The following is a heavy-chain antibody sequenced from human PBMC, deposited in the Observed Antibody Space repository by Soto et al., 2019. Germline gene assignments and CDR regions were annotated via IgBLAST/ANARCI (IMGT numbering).Heavy chain of an antibody. CDR2: INPNSGDT. V-gene: IGHV1-2*02. J-gene: IGHJ6*02. D-gene: IGHD3-3*01. CDR3: ARVRVPLFGAVVTSKSFYYGVCV. CDR1: GYTFTGYY. Sequence: ASVKVSCKASGYTFTGYYLHWVRQAPGQGLEWMGWINPNSGDTNYAQKFQGRVTMTRDTSISTAYMELTGLTSDDTAVYFCARVRVPLFGAVVTSKSFYYGVCVRG.